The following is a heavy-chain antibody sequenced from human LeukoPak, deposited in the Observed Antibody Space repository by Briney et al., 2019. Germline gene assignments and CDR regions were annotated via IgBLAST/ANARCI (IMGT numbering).Heavy chain of an antibody. Sequence: KPSETLSLTCSVYGGSFSGYYWSWIRQPPGKGLEWIGEIDHSGSTNYNPSLKSRVTISVDTSKNQFSLKLSSVTAADTAVYYCLRGWDRWGQGTLVTVSS. J-gene: IGHJ5*02. CDR1: GGSFSGYY. CDR3: LRGWDR. CDR2: IDHSGST. V-gene: IGHV4-34*01.